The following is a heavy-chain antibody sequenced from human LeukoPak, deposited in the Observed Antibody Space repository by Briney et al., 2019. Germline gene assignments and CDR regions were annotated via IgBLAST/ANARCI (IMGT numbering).Heavy chain of an antibody. J-gene: IGHJ3*02. V-gene: IGHV1-18*01. CDR1: GYTFTSYG. Sequence: ASVKVSCKASGYTFTSYGISWVRQAPGQGLEWMGWISAYNGNTNYAQKLQGRVTMTTDTSTSTAYMELRSLRSDDTAVYYCARDITFRYCSSTSCQKNNAFDIWGQGTMVTVSS. D-gene: IGHD2-2*01. CDR2: ISAYNGNT. CDR3: ARDITFRYCSSTSCQKNNAFDI.